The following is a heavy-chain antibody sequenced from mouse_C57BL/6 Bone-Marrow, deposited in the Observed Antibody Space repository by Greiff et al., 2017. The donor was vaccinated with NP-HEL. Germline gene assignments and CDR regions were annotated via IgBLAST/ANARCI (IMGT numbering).Heavy chain of an antibody. V-gene: IGHV14-1*01. CDR2: IDPEDGDT. Sequence: VQLQQSGAELVRPGASVKLSCTASGFNIKDYYMHWVKQRPEQGLEWIGRIDPEDGDTEYAPKFQGKATMTADTASNPAYLQLSSLTSEDTAVYYCTTDDYDGSSSFDYWGQGTTLTVSS. J-gene: IGHJ2*01. D-gene: IGHD1-1*01. CDR1: GFNIKDYY. CDR3: TTDDYDGSSSFDY.